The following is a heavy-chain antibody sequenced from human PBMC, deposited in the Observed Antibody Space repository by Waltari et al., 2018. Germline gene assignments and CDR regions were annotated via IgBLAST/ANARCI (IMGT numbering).Heavy chain of an antibody. V-gene: IGHV1-69*05. CDR3: AMTHYTLGCSGGSCYSGTHAFDI. Sequence: QVQLVQSGAEVKKPGSSVKVSCKASGGTFSSYAISWVRQAPGQGLEWMGGIIPIFGTANYAQKFQGRVTITTDESTSTAYMELSSLRSEDTAVYYCAMTHYTLGCSGGSCYSGTHAFDIWGQGTMVTVSS. CDR1: GGTFSSYA. CDR2: IIPIFGTA. J-gene: IGHJ3*02. D-gene: IGHD2-15*01.